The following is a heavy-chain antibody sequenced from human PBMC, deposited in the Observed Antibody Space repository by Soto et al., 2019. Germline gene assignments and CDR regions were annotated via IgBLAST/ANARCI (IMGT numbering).Heavy chain of an antibody. CDR3: ARGTSSSTSYYYYALDV. Sequence: QVLLEQSGAEVKKPGSSVRISCKASGGTFNNYAISWVRQAPGQGLEWVGGIIPIFGSGNYAQIFQDRVTITTDEVRTTAYMEMNILTSEDTAIYFCARGTSSSTSYYYYALDVWGQGTTVTVSS. CDR1: GGTFNNYA. V-gene: IGHV1-69*05. CDR2: IIPIFGSG. D-gene: IGHD1-7*01. J-gene: IGHJ6*02.